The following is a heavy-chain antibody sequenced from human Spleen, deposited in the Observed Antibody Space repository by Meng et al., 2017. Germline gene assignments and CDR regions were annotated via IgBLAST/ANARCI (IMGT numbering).Heavy chain of an antibody. D-gene: IGHD6-19*01. CDR3: ARLDSSGWYLGDY. Sequence: SETLSLTCAVSGGSFTRYYWTWIRQPPGKGLEWIGEINHSGSTNYNPSLKSRVTISVDTSKNQFSLKLSSVTAADTAVYYCARLDSSGWYLGDYWGQGTLVTVSS. J-gene: IGHJ4*02. V-gene: IGHV4-34*01. CDR1: GGSFTRYY. CDR2: INHSGST.